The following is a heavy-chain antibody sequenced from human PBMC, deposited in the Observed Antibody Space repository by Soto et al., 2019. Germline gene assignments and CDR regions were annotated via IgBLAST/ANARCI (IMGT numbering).Heavy chain of an antibody. D-gene: IGHD6-25*01. CDR3: TRDASRESSARGWFDR. CDR1: GFTFRSFS. Sequence: GGSLRLSCAASGFTFRSFSMNWVRQAPGKGLEWVSTISSNSAYIYYTDALRGRFTISRDNAKNSLHLQMNSLRAEDTAVYYCTRDASRESSARGWFDRWGKGTLVTV. J-gene: IGHJ5*02. CDR2: ISSNSAYI. V-gene: IGHV3-21*01.